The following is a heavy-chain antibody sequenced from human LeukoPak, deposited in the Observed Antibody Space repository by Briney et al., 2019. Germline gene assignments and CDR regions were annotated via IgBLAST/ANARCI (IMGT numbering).Heavy chain of an antibody. CDR2: INGYGTTT. V-gene: IGHV3-74*01. CDR3: ARDEPTVTTGPPVGS. J-gene: IGHJ4*02. Sequence: GGSLRLACAASGFTFSSYAMHWVRQAPGKGLVWVSCINGYGTTTNYADSVKGRFTISRDNAKNTLYLQMDSLRVEDTAVYYCARDEPTVTTGPPVGSWGQGTLVTVSS. D-gene: IGHD4-17*01. CDR1: GFTFSSYA.